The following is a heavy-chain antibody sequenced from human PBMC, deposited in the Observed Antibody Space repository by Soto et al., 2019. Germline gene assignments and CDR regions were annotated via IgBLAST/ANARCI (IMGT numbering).Heavy chain of an antibody. J-gene: IGHJ4*02. CDR3: SRTLIYYVWGSYRYSYFAY. Sequence: SGPTLVNPTETLTLTCTVSGFSLSNARMGVSWIRQPPGKALEWLAHIFSNDEKSYSTSLKSRLTISKDTSKSQVVLTMTYMDPVDTATYYCSRTLIYYVWGSYRYSYFAYSGQGTLVTVSS. CDR2: IFSNDEK. CDR1: GFSLSNARMG. V-gene: IGHV2-26*01. D-gene: IGHD3-16*02.